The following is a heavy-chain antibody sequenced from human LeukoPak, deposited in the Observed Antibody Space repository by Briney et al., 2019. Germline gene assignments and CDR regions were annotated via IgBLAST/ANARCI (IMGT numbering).Heavy chain of an antibody. J-gene: IGHJ4*02. CDR2: INHSGST. CDR1: GGSFSGYY. V-gene: IGHV4-34*01. CDR3: ARQDWGSYYFDF. Sequence: SETLSLTCAVYGGSFSGYYWSWIRQPPGKGLEWIGEINHSGSTNYNPSLKSRVSISLDTAKNQFSLKLSSVTAADTAVYYCARQDWGSYYFDFWGQGTLVTVSS. D-gene: IGHD3-16*01.